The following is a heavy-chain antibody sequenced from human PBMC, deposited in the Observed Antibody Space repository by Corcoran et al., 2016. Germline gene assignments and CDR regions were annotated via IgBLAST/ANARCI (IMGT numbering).Heavy chain of an antibody. D-gene: IGHD6-13*01. CDR1: GGSISSSSYY. J-gene: IGHJ4*02. Sequence: QLQLQESGPGLVKPSETLSLTCTVSGGSISSSSYYWGWIRQPPGKGLEWIGSIYYSGSTYYNPSLKSRVTISVDTSKNQFSLKLSSVTAADTAVYYCARHMGGIAVDYWGQGTLVTVSS. CDR2: IYYSGST. V-gene: IGHV4-39*01. CDR3: ARHMGGIAVDY.